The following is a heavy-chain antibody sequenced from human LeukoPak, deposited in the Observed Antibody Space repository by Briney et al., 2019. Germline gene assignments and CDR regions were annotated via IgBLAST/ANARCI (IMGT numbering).Heavy chain of an antibody. Sequence: SETLSLTCTVSGGSISSSSYYWGWIRQPPGKGLEWIGSIYYSGSTYYNPPLKSRVTISVDTSKNQFSLKLSSVTAADTAVYYCARRPPMYSSGWYGGLNYFDYWGQGTLVTVSS. J-gene: IGHJ4*02. CDR2: IYYSGST. V-gene: IGHV4-39*01. CDR1: GGSISSSSYY. CDR3: ARRPPMYSSGWYGGLNYFDY. D-gene: IGHD6-19*01.